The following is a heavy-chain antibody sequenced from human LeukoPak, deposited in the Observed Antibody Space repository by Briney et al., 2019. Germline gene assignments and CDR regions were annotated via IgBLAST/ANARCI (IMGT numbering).Heavy chain of an antibody. CDR1: GFTFSSYA. D-gene: IGHD3-3*01. V-gene: IGHV3-23*01. CDR2: ISGSGGST. J-gene: IGHJ6*02. CDR3: AKGGITIFGAVHYYYYGMDV. Sequence: PGGSLRLSCAASGFTFSSYAMSWVRQAPGKGLEWVSAISGSGGSTHYADSVKGRFTISRDNSKNTLYLQMNSLRAEDTAVYYCAKGGITIFGAVHYYYYGMDVWGQGTTVTVSS.